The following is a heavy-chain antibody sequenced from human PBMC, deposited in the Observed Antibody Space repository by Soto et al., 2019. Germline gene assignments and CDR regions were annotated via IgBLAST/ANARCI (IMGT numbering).Heavy chain of an antibody. Sequence: GASVKVSCKASGGTFSSYAISWVRQAPGQGLEWMGGIIPIFGTASYAQKFQGRVTITADESTSTAYMELSSLRSEDTAVYYCARRGTISSYYDFWSDLVGEDWFDPWGQGTLVTVSS. J-gene: IGHJ5*02. CDR2: IIPIFGTA. CDR1: GGTFSSYA. V-gene: IGHV1-69*13. D-gene: IGHD3-3*01. CDR3: ARRGTISSYYDFWSDLVGEDWFDP.